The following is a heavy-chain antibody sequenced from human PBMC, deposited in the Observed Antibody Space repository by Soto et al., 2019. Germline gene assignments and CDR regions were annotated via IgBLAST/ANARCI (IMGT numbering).Heavy chain of an antibody. J-gene: IGHJ6*04. CDR3: TRRGLGYCSGGSCSDLDV. CDR1: GFTFSGSA. V-gene: IGHV3-73*01. CDR2: IRSKANSYAT. Sequence: EVQLVESGGGLVQPGGSLKLSCAASGFTFSGSAMHWVRQASGKGLEWVGRIRSKANSYATAYAASVKGRFTISRDDSKNTAYRQMNGLKSEDTDVYYCTRRGLGYCSGGSCSDLDVWGKGTTVTVYS. D-gene: IGHD2-15*01.